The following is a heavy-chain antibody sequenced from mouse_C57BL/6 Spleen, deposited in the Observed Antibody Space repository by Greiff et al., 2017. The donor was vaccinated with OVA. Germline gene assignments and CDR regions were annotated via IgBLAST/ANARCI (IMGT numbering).Heavy chain of an antibody. D-gene: IGHD1-1*01. V-gene: IGHV5-9*01. Sequence: EVQLVESGGGLVKPGGSLKLSCAASGFTFSSYTMSWVRQTPEKRLEWVATISGGGGNTYYPDSVKGRFTISRDNAKNTLYLQMSSLRYEDTALYYCAGRGYYYGSSGYYFDYWGQGTTLTVDS. CDR3: AGRGYYYGSSGYYFDY. CDR1: GFTFSSYT. CDR2: ISGGGGNT. J-gene: IGHJ2*01.